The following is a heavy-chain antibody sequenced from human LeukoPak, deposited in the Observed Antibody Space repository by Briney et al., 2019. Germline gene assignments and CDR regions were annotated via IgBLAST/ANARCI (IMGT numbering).Heavy chain of an antibody. CDR1: GFTFSGSA. CDR2: IRSKANSYAT. CDR3: AKRSMVRGVQFDAFDL. D-gene: IGHD3-10*01. Sequence: PGGSLRLSCAASGFTFSGSAMHWVRQASGKGLEGVGRIRSKANSYATAYAASVKGRFTISRDDSKNTAYLQMNSLKTEDTAVYYCAKRSMVRGVQFDAFDLWGQGTIVTVSS. J-gene: IGHJ3*01. V-gene: IGHV3-73*01.